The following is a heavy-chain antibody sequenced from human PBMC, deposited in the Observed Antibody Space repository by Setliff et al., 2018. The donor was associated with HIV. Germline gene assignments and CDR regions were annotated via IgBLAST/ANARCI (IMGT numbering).Heavy chain of an antibody. J-gene: IGHJ4*02. CDR2: ISAYNGDT. D-gene: IGHD1-26*01. V-gene: IGHV1-18*01. CDR1: GYTFTNYG. Sequence: ASVKVSCKASGYTFTNYGFSWVRQAPGQGLEWMGWISAYNGDTKYAQKLQGRVTMTTGTSTSTAHMELRSLRSDDTAVYYCARDYGRRGRDLLPYYFDYWGQGSLVTVS. CDR3: ARDYGRRGRDLLPYYFDY.